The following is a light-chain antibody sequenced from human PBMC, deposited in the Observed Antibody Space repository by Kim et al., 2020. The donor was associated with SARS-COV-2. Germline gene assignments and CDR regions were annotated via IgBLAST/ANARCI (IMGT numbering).Light chain of an antibody. CDR3: QHYTNWPPWT. CDR1: QSIRSN. J-gene: IGKJ1*01. CDR2: DAS. Sequence: SPGERAPLSCRASQSIRSNLAWYQQTPGQAPRLLIYDASTRATGIPARFSGSGSGTEFTLTISSLQSEDFAVYYCQHYTNWPPWTFGQGTKVDIK. V-gene: IGKV3-15*01.